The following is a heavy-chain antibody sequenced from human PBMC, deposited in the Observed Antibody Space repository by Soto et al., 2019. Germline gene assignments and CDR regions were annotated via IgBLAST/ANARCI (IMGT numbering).Heavy chain of an antibody. D-gene: IGHD3-3*01. CDR3: AGTIFGVVSYYYSGMDV. CDR2: ISAYNGNT. J-gene: IGHJ6*02. V-gene: IGHV1-18*01. CDR1: AYTFTSYG. Sequence: GASVKVSCKASAYTFTSYGISCVRQAPGKGLEWMGGISAYNGNTNYAQKLQGRVTITADESTSTAYMELSSLRSEDTAVYYCAGTIFGVVSYYYSGMDVWGQGTTVTGSS.